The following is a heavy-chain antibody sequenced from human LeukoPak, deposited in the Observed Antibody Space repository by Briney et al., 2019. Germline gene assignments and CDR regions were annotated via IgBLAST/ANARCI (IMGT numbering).Heavy chain of an antibody. V-gene: IGHV3-48*04. D-gene: IGHD3-22*01. Sequence: GGSLRLSCAASGFTFSRYSLNWVRQAPGKGLEWVSYISSSSTTIYYADSVKGRFTISRDNAKNSLYLQMNSLRAEDTAVYYCARGGLRYYYDSSGYYPRPDVWGQGTTVTVSS. CDR2: ISSSSTTI. CDR1: GFTFSRYS. CDR3: ARGGLRYYYDSSGYYPRPDV. J-gene: IGHJ6*02.